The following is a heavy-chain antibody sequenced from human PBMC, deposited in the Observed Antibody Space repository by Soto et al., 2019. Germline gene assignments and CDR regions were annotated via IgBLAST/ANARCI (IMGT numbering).Heavy chain of an antibody. CDR1: GFTFSSYA. CDR3: AKGMWGSGWYLRPGYAFDI. CDR2: ISGSGGST. J-gene: IGHJ3*02. Sequence: GGSLRLSCAASGFTFSSYAMSWVRQAPGKGLEWVSAISGSGGSTYYADSVKGRFTISRDNSKNTLYLQMNSLRAEDTAVYYCAKGMWGSGWYLRPGYAFDIWGQGTMVTVSS. V-gene: IGHV3-23*01. D-gene: IGHD6-19*01.